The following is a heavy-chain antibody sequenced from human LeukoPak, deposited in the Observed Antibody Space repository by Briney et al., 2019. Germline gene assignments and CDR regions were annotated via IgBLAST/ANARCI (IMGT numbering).Heavy chain of an antibody. D-gene: IGHD3-10*01. CDR3: ARDSFPLYYYGSGSYLDY. Sequence: PGGSLRLSCAASGFTFSSYEMNWVRQAPGKGLEWVSYISSSGSTIYYADSVKGRFTTSRDNAKNSLYLQMNSLRAEDTAVYYCARDSFPLYYYGSGSYLDYWGQGTLVTVSS. J-gene: IGHJ4*02. V-gene: IGHV3-48*03. CDR2: ISSSGSTI. CDR1: GFTFSSYE.